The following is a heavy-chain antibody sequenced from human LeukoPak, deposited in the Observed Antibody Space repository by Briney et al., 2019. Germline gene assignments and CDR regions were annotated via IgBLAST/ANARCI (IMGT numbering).Heavy chain of an antibody. Sequence: GRSLRLSCAASGFTFSTYAMHWVRQAPGKGLEWVSIISYDGSNKYYADSVKGRFTISRDNSKNTLYLQMDSLRDDDTDVYYCAKDFDYTTYGYYFDYWGQGTLVTVSS. CDR2: ISYDGSNK. CDR1: GFTFSTYA. V-gene: IGHV3-30*18. CDR3: AKDFDYTTYGYYFDY. D-gene: IGHD4-11*01. J-gene: IGHJ4*02.